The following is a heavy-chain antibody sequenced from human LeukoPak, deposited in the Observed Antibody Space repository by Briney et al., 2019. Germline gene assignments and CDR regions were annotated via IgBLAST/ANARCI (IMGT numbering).Heavy chain of an antibody. Sequence: GGSLRLSCAASGFTFSSFEMNWVRQAPGKGLEWVSYISRGGGTLYYADSVKGRFTISRDNTKNLLYLQMNSLRAEDTAVYYCAKGQNPHFDYWGQGTLVTV. CDR3: AKGQNPHFDY. V-gene: IGHV3-48*03. CDR1: GFTFSSFE. D-gene: IGHD2/OR15-2a*01. CDR2: ISRGGGTL. J-gene: IGHJ4*02.